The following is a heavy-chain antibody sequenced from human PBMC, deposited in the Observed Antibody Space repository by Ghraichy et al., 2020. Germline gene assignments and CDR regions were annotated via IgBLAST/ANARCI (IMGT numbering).Heavy chain of an antibody. D-gene: IGHD3-9*01. J-gene: IGHJ3*02. V-gene: IGHV1-2*02. CDR3: ARPADIDPDAFDI. CDR1: GYTFTGYY. CDR2: INPNSGGT. Sequence: ASVKVSCKASGYTFTGYYMHWVRQAPGQGLEWMGWINPNSGGTNYAQKFQGRVTMTRDTSISTAYMELSRLRSDDTAVYYCARPADIDPDAFDIWGQGTMVTVSS.